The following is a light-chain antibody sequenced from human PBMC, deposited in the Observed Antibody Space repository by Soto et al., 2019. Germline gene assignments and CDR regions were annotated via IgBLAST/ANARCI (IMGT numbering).Light chain of an antibody. CDR1: SSDIGGYNF. CDR3: CSYAGITTYYV. V-gene: IGLV2-23*01. J-gene: IGLJ1*01. Sequence: QSVLTQPASVSGSPGQSITISCTGTSSDIGGYNFVSWYQQHPGKAPKLMIYDGTNRPSGVSNRFSGSKSGNTASLTISGLQAEDEADYYCCSYAGITTYYVFGTG. CDR2: DGT.